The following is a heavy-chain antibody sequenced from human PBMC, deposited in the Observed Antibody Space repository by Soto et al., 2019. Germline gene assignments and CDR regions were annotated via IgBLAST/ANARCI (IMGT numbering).Heavy chain of an antibody. D-gene: IGHD1-1*01. CDR3: ASWHEREHAYDV. CDR2: LYDVDGS. J-gene: IGHJ3*01. V-gene: IGHV3-53*01. CDR1: GLTVSGKKY. Sequence: DVHLVESGGGLIQPGASLRLSCAAFGLTVSGKKYVAWVRQAPGKGLEWVSTLYDVDGSFYADSVKGRFTTSSDSSKTTVYLQMNGLRPDDTAVYYCASWHEREHAYDVWGQGTTVTVSS.